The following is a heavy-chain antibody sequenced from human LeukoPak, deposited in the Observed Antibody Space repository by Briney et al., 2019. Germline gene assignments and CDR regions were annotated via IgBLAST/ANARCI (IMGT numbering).Heavy chain of an antibody. D-gene: IGHD3-10*01. J-gene: IGHJ4*02. V-gene: IGHV4-59*08. CDR2: IYYSGST. CDR3: ARSYGSGNYFEY. Sequence: SETLSLTCTVSGGSISSYYWSWIRQPPGKGLEWIGYIYYSGSTNYNPSLKSRVTISVDTSKNQFSLKLSSVTAADTAVYYCARSYGSGNYFEYWGQGTLVTVPS. CDR1: GGSISSYY.